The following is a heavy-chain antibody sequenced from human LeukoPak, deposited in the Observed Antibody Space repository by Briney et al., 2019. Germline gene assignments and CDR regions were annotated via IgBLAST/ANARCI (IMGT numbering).Heavy chain of an antibody. J-gene: IGHJ4*02. V-gene: IGHV1-2*02. CDR2: INPNSGGT. Sequence: ASVKVSCKASGYTFTGYYMHWVRQAPGQGLEWMGWINPNSGGTNYAQKFQGRVTMTRDTSISTAYMELSRLRSDDTAVYYCASGYYDSSGYYYPYYYWGQGTLVTVSS. CDR1: GYTFTGYY. D-gene: IGHD3-22*01. CDR3: ASGYYDSSGYYYPYYY.